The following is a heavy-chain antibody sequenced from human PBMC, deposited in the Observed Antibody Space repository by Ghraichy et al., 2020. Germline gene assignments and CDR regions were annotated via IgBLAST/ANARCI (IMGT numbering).Heavy chain of an antibody. CDR1: GFTFSSYA. CDR2: ISGSGGST. V-gene: IGHV3-23*01. CDR3: AENVDTAMVTAFGAFDI. Sequence: GGSLRLSCAASGFTFSSYAMSWVRQAPGKGLEWVSAISGSGGSTYYADSVKGRFTISRDNSKNTLYLQMDSLRAEDTAVYYCAENVDTAMVTAFGAFDIWGQGTMVTVSS. D-gene: IGHD5-18*01. J-gene: IGHJ3*02.